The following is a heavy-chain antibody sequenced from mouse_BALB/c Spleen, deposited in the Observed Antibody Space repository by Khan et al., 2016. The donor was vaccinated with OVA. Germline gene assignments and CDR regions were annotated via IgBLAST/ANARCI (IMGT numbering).Heavy chain of an antibody. CDR3: AGHLTGSFAY. V-gene: IGHV5-6*01. CDR2: ISSGGDYT. D-gene: IGHD4-1*01. CDR1: GFTFSSYS. J-gene: IGHJ3*01. Sequence: MQLEESGGDLVKPGGSLKLSCAASGFTFSSYSMSWVRQTPDKRLEWVATISSGGDYTYYPDNVKGRFTISRDNAKNTLYLQMSSLKSEDTAMYYCAGHLTGSFAYWGQGTLVTVSA.